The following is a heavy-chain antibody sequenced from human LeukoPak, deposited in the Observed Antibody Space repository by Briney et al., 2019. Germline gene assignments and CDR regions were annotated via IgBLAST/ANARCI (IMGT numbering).Heavy chain of an antibody. Sequence: GGSLRLSCAASGFTFSGSGMHWVRQAPGKGLEWVTFIRYDGSNKYYTDSVKGRFTTSRDNSKNTLYLQMDSLRAEDTAVYYCARDYDFWSGYYSPTRGYFGYWGQGTLVTVSS. D-gene: IGHD3-3*01. J-gene: IGHJ4*02. CDR2: IRYDGSNK. CDR3: ARDYDFWSGYYSPTRGYFGY. V-gene: IGHV3-30*02. CDR1: GFTFSGSG.